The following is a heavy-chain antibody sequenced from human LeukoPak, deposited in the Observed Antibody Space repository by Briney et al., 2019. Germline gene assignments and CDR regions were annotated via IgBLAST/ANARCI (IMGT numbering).Heavy chain of an antibody. CDR2: ISSSSSYI. J-gene: IGHJ4*02. Sequence: GGSLRLSCAASGFTFSSYWMSWVRQAPGKGLEWVSSISSSSSYIYYADSVKGRFTISRDNAKNSLYLQMNSLRAEDTAVYYCAREIYGSGNIDYWGQGTLVTVSS. CDR3: AREIYGSGNIDY. D-gene: IGHD3-10*01. CDR1: GFTFSSYW. V-gene: IGHV3-21*04.